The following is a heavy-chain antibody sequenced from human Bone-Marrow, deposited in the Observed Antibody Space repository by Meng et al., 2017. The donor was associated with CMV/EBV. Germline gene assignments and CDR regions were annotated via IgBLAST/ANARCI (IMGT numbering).Heavy chain of an antibody. D-gene: IGHD3-22*01. CDR2: ISPYNANT. CDR3: ARAASSGYYLS. V-gene: IGHV1-18*01. CDR1: GYTFTSYD. Sequence: GESLKISCKASGYTFTSYDITWVRQAPGQGLEWMGWISPYNANTNYAQKLQGRVTMTTDTSTSTAYMELRSLTSDDTALYYCARAASSGYYLSWGQGTAVTVSS. J-gene: IGHJ1*01.